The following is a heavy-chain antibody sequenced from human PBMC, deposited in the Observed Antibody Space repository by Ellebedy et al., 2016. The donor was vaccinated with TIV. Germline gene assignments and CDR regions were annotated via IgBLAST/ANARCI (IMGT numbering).Heavy chain of an antibody. CDR1: GFHFRSYW. Sequence: GESLKISCAASGFHFRSYWMTWVRQAPGKGLEWVAKIRQEGDEIYYVESVKGRFTIFRDNAKNSLFLQMNSLRVEDTAVYYCARRASYGDYAVQVNPWFDPWGQGTLVTVSS. V-gene: IGHV3-7*01. D-gene: IGHD4-17*01. CDR2: IRQEGDEI. J-gene: IGHJ5*02. CDR3: ARRASYGDYAVQVNPWFDP.